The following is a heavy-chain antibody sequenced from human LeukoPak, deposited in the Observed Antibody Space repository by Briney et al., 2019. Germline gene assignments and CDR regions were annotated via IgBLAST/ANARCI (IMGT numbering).Heavy chain of an antibody. Sequence: GGSLRLSCAASGFTFSSYAMSGVRQAPRKGLEGVSAISGSGGSTYYADSVKGRFTISRDNSKNTLYLQMNSLRAEDTAVYYCARALDLQLWLQGFDFWGQGTLVTVSS. CDR3: ARALDLQLWLQGFDF. V-gene: IGHV3-23*01. CDR1: GFTFSSYA. CDR2: ISGSGGST. J-gene: IGHJ4*02. D-gene: IGHD5-18*01.